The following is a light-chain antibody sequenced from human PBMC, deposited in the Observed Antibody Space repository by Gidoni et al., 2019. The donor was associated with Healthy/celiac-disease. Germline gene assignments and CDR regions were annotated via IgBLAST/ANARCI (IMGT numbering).Light chain of an antibody. CDR2: GKN. CDR1: SLRSYY. V-gene: IGLV3-19*01. J-gene: IGLJ1*01. CDR3: NSRDSSGNPYV. Sequence: SSELTQDPAVSVALGQTVRITFQGDSLRSYYASWYQQKPGQAPVRVIYGKNNRPSGIPDRFSGSSSGNTASLTITGAQAEDEADYYCNSRDSSGNPYVFGTGTKVTVL.